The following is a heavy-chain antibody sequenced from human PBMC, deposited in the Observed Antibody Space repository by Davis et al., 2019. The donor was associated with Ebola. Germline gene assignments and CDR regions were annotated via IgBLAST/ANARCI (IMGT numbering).Heavy chain of an antibody. D-gene: IGHD3-3*01. CDR2: IYPGDSDT. Sequence: GESLKISCQGSEYSFSDYWIGWVRQMPGKGLEWMGIIYPGDSDTRYSPSFQGQVTISADKSITTAYLQWSSLKASDTAMYYCARFLEWKADYWGQGTLVTVSS. V-gene: IGHV5-51*01. CDR1: EYSFSDYW. J-gene: IGHJ4*02. CDR3: ARFLEWKADY.